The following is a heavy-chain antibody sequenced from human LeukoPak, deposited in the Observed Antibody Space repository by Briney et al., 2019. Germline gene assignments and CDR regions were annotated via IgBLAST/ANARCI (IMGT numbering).Heavy chain of an antibody. J-gene: IGHJ6*04. D-gene: IGHD3-10*02. CDR3: AELGITMIGGV. V-gene: IGHV3-7*01. Sequence: GESLRLSCAASGFTFTTYWMSWVRQAPGKGLEWVANIKQDGTEKYYVDSVKGRFTISRDNAKNSLYLQMNSLRVEDTAVYYCAELGITMIGGVWGKGTTVTISS. CDR2: IKQDGTEK. CDR1: GFTFTTYW.